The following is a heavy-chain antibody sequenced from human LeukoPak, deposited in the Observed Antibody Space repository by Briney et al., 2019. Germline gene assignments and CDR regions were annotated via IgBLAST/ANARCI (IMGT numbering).Heavy chain of an antibody. J-gene: IGHJ3*02. Sequence: GGSLRLFCAASGFTFSDAWLIWVRQAPGKGLEWVVRIKRKIDGETTDYAAPVKGRSTISRDDSKNTLYLQTNSLKTEDTAVYYCTTGKWEQAHESFDIWGQGTMVTVSS. CDR2: IKRKIDGETT. D-gene: IGHD1-26*01. V-gene: IGHV3-15*01. CDR3: TTGKWEQAHESFDI. CDR1: GFTFSDAW.